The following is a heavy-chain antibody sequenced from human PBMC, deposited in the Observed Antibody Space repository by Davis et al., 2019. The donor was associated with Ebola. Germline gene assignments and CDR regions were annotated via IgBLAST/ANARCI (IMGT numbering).Heavy chain of an antibody. CDR3: ARSDYYYGMDV. Sequence: GGSLRLSCAASGFTFSSYAMHWVRQAPGKGLEWVAVISYDGSNKYYADSVKGRFTISRDNSKNTLYLQMNSLRAEDTAVYYSARSDYYYGMDVWGKGTTVTVSS. CDR2: ISYDGSNK. J-gene: IGHJ6*04. D-gene: IGHD6-6*01. V-gene: IGHV3-30*04. CDR1: GFTFSSYA.